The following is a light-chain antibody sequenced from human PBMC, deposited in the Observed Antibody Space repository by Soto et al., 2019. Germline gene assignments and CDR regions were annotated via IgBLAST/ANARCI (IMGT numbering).Light chain of an antibody. V-gene: IGLV2-14*01. CDR2: EVN. CDR3: ASFRSGTILV. CDR1: RSDIGDSNF. J-gene: IGLJ1*01. Sequence: QCVLTQPASVSGSAVQTVTISCTGPRSDIGDSNFISWYQHSPGKAPRLLIYEVNNRPSGVSRRFSGSKAGNTASLTISGLLDDEEADYFCASFRSGTILVFGSGTKVT.